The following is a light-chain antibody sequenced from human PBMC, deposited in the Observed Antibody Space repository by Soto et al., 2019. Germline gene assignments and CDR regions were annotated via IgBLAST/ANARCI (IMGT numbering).Light chain of an antibody. CDR3: SSYISTSSLSRV. J-gene: IGLJ3*02. CDR1: SRNVGSYNY. CDR2: EVS. V-gene: IGLV2-14*01. Sequence: QSVLTQPASVSGSPGQSITISCTGTSRNVGSYNYVSWYQQHPGKAPKLMIYEVSHRPSGVSNRFSGSKSGNTASLTISGLQAEDEAEYFCSSYISTSSLSRVFGGGTKLTVL.